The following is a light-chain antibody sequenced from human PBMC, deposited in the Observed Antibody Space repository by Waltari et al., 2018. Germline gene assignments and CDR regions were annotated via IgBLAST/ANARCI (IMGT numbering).Light chain of an antibody. Sequence: SYVLPQPPSVSVAPGKTARITCGGNNIGSKSVHWYQQKPGQAPVLGGYDDSDRPAVCPEGFAGSKAGNTATLTSSRVETGDEADYDRPVWDRSRDHVVFGGGTKLTVL. J-gene: IGLJ2*01. CDR1: NIGSKS. CDR3: PVWDRSRDHVV. CDR2: DDS. V-gene: IGLV3-21*03.